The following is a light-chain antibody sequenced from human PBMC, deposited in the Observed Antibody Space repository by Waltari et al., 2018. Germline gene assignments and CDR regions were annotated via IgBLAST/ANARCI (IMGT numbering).Light chain of an antibody. CDR1: QSVGSY. V-gene: IGKV3-11*01. J-gene: IGKJ4*01. CDR2: DAS. Sequence: EIVLTQSPATLSLSPGERATLSCRASQSVGSYLAWYQQKPGQAPRLLIYDASSRATGIPARFSGSGSGTDFTLTISSLEPEDFAVYYCQHRSNRPLTFGGGTKVKIK. CDR3: QHRSNRPLT.